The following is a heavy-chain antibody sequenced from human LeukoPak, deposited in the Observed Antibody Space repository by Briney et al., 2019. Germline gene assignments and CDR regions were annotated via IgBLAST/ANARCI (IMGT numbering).Heavy chain of an antibody. Sequence: KASETLSLTCSVSGGSISGFYWRWIRQPPGKGLEGMGYIYYTERNNYNPSLKSRVTITDDSSKNEFSVSLSSVTAENAAVYYCGRWYSSSPKGFHPRGQGTLVTVSS. CDR1: GGSISGFY. CDR2: IYYTERN. V-gene: IGHV4-59*01. CDR3: GRWYSSSPKGFHP. D-gene: IGHD6-13*01. J-gene: IGHJ5*02.